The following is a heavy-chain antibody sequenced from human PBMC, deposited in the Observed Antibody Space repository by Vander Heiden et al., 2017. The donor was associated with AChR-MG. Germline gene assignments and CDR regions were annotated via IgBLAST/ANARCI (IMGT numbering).Heavy chain of an antibody. CDR1: GFTFSSYA. CDR3: ARSQLGHIPRGDYYYYYMDV. CDR2: IAYDGSNK. V-gene: IGHV3-30-3*01. D-gene: IGHD6-6*01. Sequence: QVQLVESGGGVVQPGRSLRLPCAASGFTFSSYASHWVRQAPGKGLEWVTVIAYDGSNKYYADSVKGRFTISRDNSKNTLFLQMNSLRAEDTAVYYCARSQLGHIPRGDYYYYYMDVWGEGTTVTVSS. J-gene: IGHJ6*03.